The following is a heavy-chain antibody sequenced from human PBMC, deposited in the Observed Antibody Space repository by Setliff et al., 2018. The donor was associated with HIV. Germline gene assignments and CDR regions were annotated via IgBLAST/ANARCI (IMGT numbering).Heavy chain of an antibody. Sequence: SETLSLTCTVSGGSISRNYWSWIRQPPGKGLEWIGRIYPSGGTIYNPSLRSRVTLSVDTSQNQFSLRLTSVTAADTAIYYCARVFPPIRGAPFGTPPGAFDIWGQGTMVTVSS. CDR2: IYPSGGT. J-gene: IGHJ3*02. CDR1: GGSISRNY. V-gene: IGHV4-4*07. D-gene: IGHD2-15*01. CDR3: ARVFPPIRGAPFGTPPGAFDI.